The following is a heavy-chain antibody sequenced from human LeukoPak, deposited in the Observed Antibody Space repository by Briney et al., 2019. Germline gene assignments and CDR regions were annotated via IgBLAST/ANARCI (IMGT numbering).Heavy chain of an antibody. CDR2: INPNSGGT. D-gene: IGHD6-13*01. J-gene: IGHJ6*03. CDR3: ARDGRAAAASYYYMDV. CDR1: GYTFTGHY. Sequence: GASVKVSCKASGYTFTGHYMHWVRQAPGQGLEWMGWINPNSGGTNYAQKFQGRVTMTRDTSISTAYMELSRLRSDDTAVYYCARDGRAAAASYYYMDVWGKGTTVTVSS. V-gene: IGHV1-2*02.